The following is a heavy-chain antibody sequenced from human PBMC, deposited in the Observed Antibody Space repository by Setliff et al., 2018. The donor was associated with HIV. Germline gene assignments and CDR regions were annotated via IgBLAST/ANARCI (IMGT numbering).Heavy chain of an antibody. CDR2: ISGSGGST. V-gene: IGHV3-23*01. J-gene: IGHJ4*02. Sequence: PGGSLRLSCTASGFTFGDYVMSWVRQAPGKGLEWVSAISGSGGSTYYADSVKGRFTISRDNSKNTLYLQMNSLKTEDTAIYYCTRPQYIYDNSDSDNWGQGALVTVSS. CDR3: TRPQYIYDNSDSDN. CDR1: GFTFGDYV. D-gene: IGHD3-22*01.